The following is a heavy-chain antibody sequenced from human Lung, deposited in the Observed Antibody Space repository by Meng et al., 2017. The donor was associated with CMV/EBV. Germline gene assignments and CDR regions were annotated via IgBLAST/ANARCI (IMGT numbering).Heavy chain of an antibody. V-gene: IGHV4-30-4*01. Sequence: QVRLQESAPGLVKPSQTLSLTCNVSSDSISSGEYFWSWIRQPPGKGLEWIGDMDYRGSTFYNPSLKSRVTISVDTSKNQFSLKLSSVTAADTAVYFCARGELLWDYWGQGTLVTVSS. CDR2: MDYRGST. CDR1: SDSISSGEYF. CDR3: ARGELLWDY. J-gene: IGHJ4*02. D-gene: IGHD2-2*01.